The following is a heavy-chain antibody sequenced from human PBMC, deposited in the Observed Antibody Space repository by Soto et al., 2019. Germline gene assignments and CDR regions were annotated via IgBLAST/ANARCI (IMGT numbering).Heavy chain of an antibody. J-gene: IGHJ4*02. CDR2: IRSSPSTI. D-gene: IGHD3-16*01. Sequence: ESGGGLVQPGGSLRLSCVASGFTFSSFSMNWVRQAPGKGLEWVSYIRSSPSTISYADSVKGRFTISRDNAKNSLYLQLNSLRAEDTAVYYCARDIAYAFDSWGQGTLVSVSS. CDR3: ARDIAYAFDS. V-gene: IGHV3-48*01. CDR1: GFTFSSFS.